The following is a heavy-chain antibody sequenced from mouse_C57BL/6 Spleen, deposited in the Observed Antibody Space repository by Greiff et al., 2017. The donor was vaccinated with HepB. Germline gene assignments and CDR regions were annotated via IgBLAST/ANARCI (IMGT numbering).Heavy chain of an antibody. D-gene: IGHD1-1*01. Sequence: QVQLQQSGAELVKPGASVKMSCTASGYTFTSYWITWVKQRPGQGLEWIGDIYPGSGSTNYNEKFKSKATLTVDTSSSTAYMQLSSLTSEDSAVYYCARSMDYYGSGYYFDDWGQGTTLTVAS. CDR3: ARSMDYYGSGYYFDD. CDR2: IYPGSGST. V-gene: IGHV1-55*01. CDR1: GYTFTSYW. J-gene: IGHJ2*01.